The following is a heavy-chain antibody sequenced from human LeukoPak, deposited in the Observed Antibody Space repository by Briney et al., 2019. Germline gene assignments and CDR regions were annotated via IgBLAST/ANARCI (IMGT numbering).Heavy chain of an antibody. CDR3: ARDRGDYEGHWFDP. J-gene: IGHJ5*02. V-gene: IGHV1-69*13. CDR2: IIPIFGTA. D-gene: IGHD4-17*01. Sequence: SVKVSCKASGGTFSSYAISWVRQAPGQGLEWMGGIIPIFGTANYAQKFQGRVTITADESTSTANMELSSLRSEDTAVYYCARDRGDYEGHWFDPWGQGTLVTVSS. CDR1: GGTFSSYA.